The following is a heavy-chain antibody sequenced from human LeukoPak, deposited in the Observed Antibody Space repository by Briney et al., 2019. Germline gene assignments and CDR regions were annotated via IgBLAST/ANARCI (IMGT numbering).Heavy chain of an antibody. CDR1: GYTFTSYA. V-gene: IGHV1-3*01. CDR3: ARVSGSGSNDY. D-gene: IGHD1-26*01. J-gene: IGHJ4*02. CDR2: ISAGNGNT. Sequence: GASVKVSCTASGYTFTSYAIHWVRQAPGQRLEWMGWISAGNGNTKYSQNFQGRVTFISNTSATTAFMELSSLRSEDAAVYYCARVSGSGSNDYWGQGTLVTVSS.